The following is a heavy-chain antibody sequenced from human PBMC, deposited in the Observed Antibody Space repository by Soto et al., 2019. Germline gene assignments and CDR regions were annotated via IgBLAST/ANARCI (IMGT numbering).Heavy chain of an antibody. CDR1: GIVFSTAW. CDR2: IKSTTEGGTT. D-gene: IGHD3-10*01. J-gene: IGHJ4*02. Sequence: GGELRVSYAASGIVFSTAWMSWGRQAPGKGLEWVGRIKSTTEGGTTHYAAPVKGRFTISRDDSENTLYLQMDSLKTEDTAVYYCSSVWSVGGSRGYFDHWCKGTLVAVSS. V-gene: IGHV3-15*01. CDR3: SSVWSVGGSRGYFDH.